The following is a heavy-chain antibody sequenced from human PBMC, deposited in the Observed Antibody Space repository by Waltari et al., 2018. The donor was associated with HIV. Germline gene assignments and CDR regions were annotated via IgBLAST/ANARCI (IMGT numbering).Heavy chain of an antibody. V-gene: IGHV3-30*01. CDR2: ISYDGSNK. J-gene: IGHJ4*02. D-gene: IGHD4-17*01. CDR1: GFTFSHDA. CDR3: ARGMTPVTTSSRGYFDY. Sequence: QVQLVESGGGVVQPGRSLRLSCAASGFTFSHDAMHWVRQAPGKGLEWVAVISYDGSNKYYADSVKGRFTISRDNSKNMLYLQLNSLRREDMAVYYCARGMTPVTTSSRGYFDYWGQGTLVTVSS.